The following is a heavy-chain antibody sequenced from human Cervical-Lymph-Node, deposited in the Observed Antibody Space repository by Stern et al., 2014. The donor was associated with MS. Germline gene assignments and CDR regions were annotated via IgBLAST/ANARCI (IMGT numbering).Heavy chain of an antibody. J-gene: IGHJ4*02. CDR1: GFTFNSYA. CDR3: AKDHRIAAPGSTPFDS. CDR2: IIGSGRST. Sequence: DVQLVESGGGVEPPGGPPRLSCAASGFTFNSYAMHWVRQAPGKGLIWVSSIIGSGRSTYYVDSVKGRFTISRVNSKKTLYLQMNSLRVEDTAVYYCAKDHRIAAPGSTPFDSWGPGTLVIVSS. V-gene: IGHV3-23*04. D-gene: IGHD6-13*01.